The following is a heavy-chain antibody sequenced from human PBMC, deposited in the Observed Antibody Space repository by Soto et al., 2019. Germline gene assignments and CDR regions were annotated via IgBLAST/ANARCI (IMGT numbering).Heavy chain of an antibody. CDR3: VRARATDSRPDY. J-gene: IGHJ4*02. Sequence: SLRLSCAASGFTFSLYSMIWVRQAPGKGLEWVSSISSSSSYIYYADSMKGRFTLSRDNAQNSLYLQMNSLRVDDTAVYYCVRARATDSRPDYWGQGTLVTGSS. CDR2: ISSSSSYI. V-gene: IGHV3-21*01. D-gene: IGHD3-22*01. CDR1: GFTFSLYS.